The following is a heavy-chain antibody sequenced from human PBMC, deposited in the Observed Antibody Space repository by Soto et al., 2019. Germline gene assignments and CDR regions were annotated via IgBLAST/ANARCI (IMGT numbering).Heavy chain of an antibody. CDR1: GFTVSTYG. J-gene: IGHJ4*02. CDR3: TGEVASGY. CDR2: ISRDGGTK. V-gene: IGHV3-30*03. D-gene: IGHD2-8*02. Sequence: QVQLVESGGDVVQPGRSLRLSCAVSGFTVSTYGMHWVRQAPGKGLEWVAVISRDGGTKYYADSVKGRFTISRDNSRNTLFLEMNRLRGDDMAVYYCTGEVASGYWGQGTLVTAAS.